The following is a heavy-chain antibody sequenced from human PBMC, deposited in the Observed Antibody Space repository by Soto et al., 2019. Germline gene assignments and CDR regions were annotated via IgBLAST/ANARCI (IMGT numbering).Heavy chain of an antibody. Sequence: EVQLLESGGGLVQPGGSLRLSCAASGFTFSSYAMSWVHQAPGKGLEWVSAISGSGGSTYYADSVKGRFTISRDNSKNTLYLQMNSLRAEDTAVYYCAKDETTVSMGWGSYYYGMDVWGQGTTVTVSS. J-gene: IGHJ6*02. CDR3: AKDETTVSMGWGSYYYGMDV. V-gene: IGHV3-23*01. CDR1: GFTFSSYA. CDR2: ISGSGGST. D-gene: IGHD4-17*01.